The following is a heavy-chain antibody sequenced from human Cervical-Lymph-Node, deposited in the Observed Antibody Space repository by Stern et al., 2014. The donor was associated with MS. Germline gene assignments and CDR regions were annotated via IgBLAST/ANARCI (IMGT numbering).Heavy chain of an antibody. CDR3: ARDQRIAAAGSYWYFDL. CDR1: GYTFTSYY. Sequence: VHLVESGAEVKKPGASVKVSCKASGYTFTSYYMHWVRQAPGQGLEWMGIINPSGGSTSYAQKFQGRVTMTRDTSTSTVYMELSSLRSEDTAVYYCARDQRIAAAGSYWYFDLWGRGTLVTVSS. J-gene: IGHJ2*01. D-gene: IGHD6-13*01. V-gene: IGHV1-46*01. CDR2: INPSGGST.